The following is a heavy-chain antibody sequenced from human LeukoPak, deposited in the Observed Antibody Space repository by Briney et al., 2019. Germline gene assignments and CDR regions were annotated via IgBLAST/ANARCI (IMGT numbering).Heavy chain of an antibody. D-gene: IGHD3-10*01. J-gene: IGHJ5*02. CDR3: AKDSVRNYYGSGRPQFDP. CDR2: ISGSGGST. V-gene: IGHV3-23*01. Sequence: SXXXSXXAXGXTFXXYAMSWVRQAPGKGLEWVSAISGSGGSTYYADSVKGRFTISRDNSKNTLYLQMNSLRAEDTAVYYCAKDSVRNYYGSGRPQFDPWGQGTLVTVSS. CDR1: GXTFXXYA.